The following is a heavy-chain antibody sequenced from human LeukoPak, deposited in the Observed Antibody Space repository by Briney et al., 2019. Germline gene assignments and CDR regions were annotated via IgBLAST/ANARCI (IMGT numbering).Heavy chain of an antibody. Sequence: GGSLRLSCAASGFTFTNYWMNWVRQAPGKGLEWVANVKPDGSDKYYVDSVKGRFTISRDNAKNSVYLQINSLRAEDTAVYYCARGLRDYFDYWGQGTLVTVSS. J-gene: IGHJ4*02. CDR2: VKPDGSDK. D-gene: IGHD3-10*01. V-gene: IGHV3-7*05. CDR3: ARGLRDYFDY. CDR1: GFTFTNYW.